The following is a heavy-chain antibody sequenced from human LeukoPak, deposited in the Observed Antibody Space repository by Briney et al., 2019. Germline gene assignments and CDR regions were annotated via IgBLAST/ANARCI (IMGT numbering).Heavy chain of an antibody. CDR3: ARDPSRGYSYGYADY. D-gene: IGHD5-18*01. J-gene: IGHJ4*02. Sequence: GGSLRLSCAASGFSFSTYWMNWVRQPPGKGLEWVANIMRDGSEKYYVDSVKGRFTISRDNAKNSLYLQMNSLRAEDTAVYYCARDPSRGYSYGYADYWGQGSLLIVSS. V-gene: IGHV3-7*01. CDR2: IMRDGSEK. CDR1: GFSFSTYW.